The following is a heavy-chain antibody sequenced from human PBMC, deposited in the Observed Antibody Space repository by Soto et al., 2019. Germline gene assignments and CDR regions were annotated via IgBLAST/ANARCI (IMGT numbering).Heavy chain of an antibody. D-gene: IGHD2-8*02. CDR2: ISRDGGTK. V-gene: IGHV3-30*03. Sequence: QVQLVESGGGVVQPGRSLRLSCAAFGFTVSSYGMHWVRQAPGKGLEWVAVISRDGGTKYYADSVKGRFTISRDNSRNTLFLEMNSLRGDDMAVYYCTGEVASGYWGQGTLVTVSS. CDR3: TGEVASGY. CDR1: GFTVSSYG. J-gene: IGHJ4*02.